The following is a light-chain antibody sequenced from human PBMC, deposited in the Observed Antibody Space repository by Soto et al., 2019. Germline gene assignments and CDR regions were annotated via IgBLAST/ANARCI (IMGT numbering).Light chain of an antibody. Sequence: EIVLTQSPGPLSLSPGERATLSCRASKSVSSSYLAWYQQTPGQAPMPLIYGVSSRAIGIPERFSGSGSGTDFTLSISRLEPEDFAVYYCQQYGSSPWTFGQGTKVEIK. V-gene: IGKV3-20*01. CDR3: QQYGSSPWT. CDR1: KSVSSSY. CDR2: GVS. J-gene: IGKJ1*01.